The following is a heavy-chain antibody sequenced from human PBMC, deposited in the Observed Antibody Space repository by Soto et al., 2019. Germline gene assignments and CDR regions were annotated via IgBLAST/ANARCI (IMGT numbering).Heavy chain of an antibody. CDR3: ARDPNYYDSSGYYYGAFDI. Sequence: SETLSLTCTVSGGSISSYYWSWIRQPPGKGLEWIGYIYYSGSTNYNPSLKSRVTISVDTSKNQFSLKLSSVTAADTAVYYCARDPNYYDSSGYYYGAFDIWGQGPMVTVS. D-gene: IGHD3-22*01. V-gene: IGHV4-59*01. CDR2: IYYSGST. CDR1: GGSISSYY. J-gene: IGHJ3*02.